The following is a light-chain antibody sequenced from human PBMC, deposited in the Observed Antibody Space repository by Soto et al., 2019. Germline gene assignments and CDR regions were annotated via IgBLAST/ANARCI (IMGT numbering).Light chain of an antibody. CDR1: QSVSSN. J-gene: IGKJ4*01. CDR2: GAS. Sequence: EIVMTQSPATLSVSPGERPTLSCRASQSVSSNLAWYQQKPGQAPRLLIYGASTRATGVPARLSGSGSGTEFTLTINSLQSEDFAVYYCQQHNNWPLTFGGGTKVEIK. V-gene: IGKV3-15*01. CDR3: QQHNNWPLT.